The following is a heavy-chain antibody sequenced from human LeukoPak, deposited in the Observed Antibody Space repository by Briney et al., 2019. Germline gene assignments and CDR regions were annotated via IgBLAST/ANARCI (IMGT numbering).Heavy chain of an antibody. CDR3: ARGAYADRTGYNLDS. CDR1: GDPVWSYY. J-gene: IGHJ4*02. V-gene: IGHV4-59*02. CDR2: VFFGGQT. Sequence: PSETLSLTCSVSGDPVWSYYWTWVRQPPEKGLEWIGYVFFGGQTNSNPSVKSRVTISLDTSRSQFSLNLTSVTAADSAMYYCARGAYADRTGYNLDSWGQGTLVIVSS. D-gene: IGHD5-24*01.